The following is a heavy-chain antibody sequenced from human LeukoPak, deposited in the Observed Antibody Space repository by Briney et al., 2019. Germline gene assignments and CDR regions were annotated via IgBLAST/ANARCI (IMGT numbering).Heavy chain of an antibody. CDR2: ISSSGSTI. V-gene: IGHV3-11*01. J-gene: IGHJ4*02. CDR1: GFTFSDYY. CDR3: ANYYYDRSGYKN. Sequence: GGSLRLSCAASGFTFSDYYMSWIRQAPGKGLEWVSYISSSGSTIYYADSVKGRFTISRDNSKNTLYLQMNSLRAEDTAVYYCANYYYDRSGYKNWGQGTLVTVSS. D-gene: IGHD3-22*01.